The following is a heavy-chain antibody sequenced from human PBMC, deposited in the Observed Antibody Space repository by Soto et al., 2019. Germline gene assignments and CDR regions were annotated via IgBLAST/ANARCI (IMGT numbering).Heavy chain of an antibody. Sequence: PGGSLRLSCAASGFTFSSYGMHWVRQAPGKGLEWVAVIWYDGSNKYYADSVKGRFTISRDNSKNTLYLQMNSLRAEDTAVYYCARVSKWLLYSIGYWGQGTLVTVSS. CDR3: ARVSKWLLYSIGY. D-gene: IGHD3-3*01. V-gene: IGHV3-33*01. J-gene: IGHJ4*02. CDR1: GFTFSSYG. CDR2: IWYDGSNK.